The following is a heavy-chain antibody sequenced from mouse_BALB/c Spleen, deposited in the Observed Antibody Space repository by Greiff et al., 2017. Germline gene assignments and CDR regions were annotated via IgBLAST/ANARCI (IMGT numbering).Heavy chain of an antibody. V-gene: IGHV14-4*02. J-gene: IGHJ4*01. CDR1: GFNIKDYY. Sequence: EVKLQESGAELVRSGASVKLSCTASGFNIKDYYMHWVKQRPEQGLEWIGWIDPENGDTEYAPKFQGKATMTADTSSNTAYLQLSSLTSEDTAVYYCNSPYLYYAMDYWGQGTSVTVSS. D-gene: IGHD5-1*01. CDR3: NSPYLYYAMDY. CDR2: IDPENGDT.